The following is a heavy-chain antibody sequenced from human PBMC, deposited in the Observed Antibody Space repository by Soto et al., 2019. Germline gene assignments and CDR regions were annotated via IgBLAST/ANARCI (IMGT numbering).Heavy chain of an antibody. J-gene: IGHJ5*02. D-gene: IGHD2-2*01. Sequence: SETLSLTCTVSGGSISSGGYYWSWIRQHPGKGLEWIGYIYYSGSTYYNPSLKSRVTISVDTSKNQFSLKLSSVTAADTAVYYCARDVVVPAAPHYNWFDPWGQGTLVTVSS. V-gene: IGHV4-31*03. CDR3: ARDVVVPAAPHYNWFDP. CDR2: IYYSGST. CDR1: GGSISSGGYY.